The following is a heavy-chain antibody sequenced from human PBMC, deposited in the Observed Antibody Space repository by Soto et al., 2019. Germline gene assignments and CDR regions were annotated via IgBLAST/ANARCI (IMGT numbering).Heavy chain of an antibody. CDR3: ARSWFDL. V-gene: IGHV3-7*01. CDR1: GFIFRNYY. CDR2: INEDGSEK. J-gene: IGHJ2*01. Sequence: EEQLVESGGGLVQPGGSLRLSCETSGFIFRNYYLSWVRQAPGKGLEWLANINEDGSEKNYGGSVKGRFTISRDNAKNSLFLQVNSLKAEDTALYYCARSWFDLCGRGTLVTVSS.